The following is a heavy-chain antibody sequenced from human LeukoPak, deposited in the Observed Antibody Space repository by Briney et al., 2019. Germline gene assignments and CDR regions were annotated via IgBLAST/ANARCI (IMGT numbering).Heavy chain of an antibody. D-gene: IGHD3-22*01. CDR2: IYYSGNT. CDR1: GGSISSSSYY. J-gene: IGHJ1*01. V-gene: IGHV4-39*01. Sequence: PSETLSLTCTVSGGSISSSSYYWGWIRQPPGKGLEWIGSIYYSGNTYYNPSLKSRVTISVDTSKNQFSLKLSSVTAADTAVYYCASYYYYSSGYWSFQHWGQGTLVTVSS. CDR3: ASYYYYSSGYWSFQH.